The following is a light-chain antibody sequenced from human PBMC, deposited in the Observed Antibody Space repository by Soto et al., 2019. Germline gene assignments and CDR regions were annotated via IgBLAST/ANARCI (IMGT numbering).Light chain of an antibody. CDR2: SDT. Sequence: QSVLTQPPSASGTPGQRVTISCSGSTSNIGTNTVNWYQQLTGTAPKLLIYSDTQRPSGVPDRFSGSKSGTSASLAISGLQSEDEADYYCAAWDDSLNGYVFGTGTRSPS. V-gene: IGLV1-44*01. CDR1: TSNIGTNT. J-gene: IGLJ1*01. CDR3: AAWDDSLNGYV.